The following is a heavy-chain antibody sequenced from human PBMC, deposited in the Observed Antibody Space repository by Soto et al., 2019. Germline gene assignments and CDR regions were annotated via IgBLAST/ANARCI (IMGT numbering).Heavy chain of an antibody. CDR3: ARWYYGDYLDY. CDR1: GDFIGSGGYY. J-gene: IGHJ4*02. CDR2: INNSGST. D-gene: IGHD4-17*01. V-gene: IGHV4-34*01. Sequence: PSETLSLTCDVSGDFIGSGGYYGTWIRQPPGKGLEWIGDINNSGSTNYNPSLKSRVTISVDTSKNQFSLKLSSVTAADTAVYYCARWYYGDYLDYWGQGTLVTVSS.